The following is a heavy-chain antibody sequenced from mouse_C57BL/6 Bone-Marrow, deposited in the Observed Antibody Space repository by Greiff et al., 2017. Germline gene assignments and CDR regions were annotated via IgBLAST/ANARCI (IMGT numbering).Heavy chain of an antibody. J-gene: IGHJ3*01. Sequence: QVQLQQPGAELVKPGASVKLSCKASGYTFTSYWMQWVKQRPGQGLEWIGEIDPSDSYTNYNQKFKGKATLTVDTSSSTAYMQLSSLTSEDSAVYYCARSGYYGSSYSWFAYWGQGTPVTVSA. CDR2: IDPSDSYT. D-gene: IGHD1-1*01. CDR1: GYTFTSYW. V-gene: IGHV1-50*01. CDR3: ARSGYYGSSYSWFAY.